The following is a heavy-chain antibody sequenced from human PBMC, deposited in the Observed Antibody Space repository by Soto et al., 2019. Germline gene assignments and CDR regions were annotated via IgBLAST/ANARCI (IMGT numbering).Heavy chain of an antibody. Sequence: PSETLSLTCTVSGGSISSYYWSWIRQPPGKGLEWIGYIYYSGSTNYNPSLKSRVTISVDTSKNQFSLKLSSVTAADTAVYYCARVPLAYNGNYGGLYYYYHMDVWGQGTTVTVSS. CDR3: ARVPLAYNGNYGGLYYYYHMDV. J-gene: IGHJ6*03. CDR2: IYYSGST. CDR1: GGSISSYY. V-gene: IGHV4-59*01. D-gene: IGHD1-7*01.